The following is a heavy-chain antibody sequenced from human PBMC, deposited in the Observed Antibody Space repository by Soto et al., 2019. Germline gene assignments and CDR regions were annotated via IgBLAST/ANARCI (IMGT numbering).Heavy chain of an antibody. CDR3: AKVVSGSYFDY. D-gene: IGHD1-26*01. Sequence: QVQLQESGPGLVKASQPLSLTCTVSGGSITTGGHFWRWTRQHPGTGLEWIGYIYYSGTTHFNLSHMSRVSSSVDTSKNQFSLKLSSVTAADTAMYYCAKVVSGSYFDYWGEGTLVTVSS. CDR1: GGSITTGGHF. CDR2: IYYSGTT. V-gene: IGHV4-31*03. J-gene: IGHJ4*02.